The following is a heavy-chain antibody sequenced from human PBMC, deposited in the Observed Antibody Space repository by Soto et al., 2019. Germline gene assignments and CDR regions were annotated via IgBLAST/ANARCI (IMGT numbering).Heavy chain of an antibody. D-gene: IGHD2-8*01. V-gene: IGHV4-30-4*01. Sequence: SETLSLPCPVSGCSIRSGDNYWSWIRQPPGKGLEWIGYIYYSGSTYDNPSLKSLVTISVDTSRNQFSLKLSSVTAADTAVYYCARLMVYGVRQFYYYYDMDVWGQGTTVTVSS. CDR2: IYYSGST. CDR1: GCSIRSGDNY. CDR3: ARLMVYGVRQFYYYYDMDV. J-gene: IGHJ6*02.